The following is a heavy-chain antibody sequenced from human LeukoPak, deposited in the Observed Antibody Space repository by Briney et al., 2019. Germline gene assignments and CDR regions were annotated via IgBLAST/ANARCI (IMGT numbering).Heavy chain of an antibody. Sequence: ASVKVSCKASGYTFTSYDINWVRQATGQGLEWMGWMNPNSGNTGYAQKFQGRVTITRNTSISTAYMELSSLRAEDTAVYYCAKDSAVANYYYYYMDVWGKGTTVTISS. CDR1: GYTFTSYD. J-gene: IGHJ6*03. V-gene: IGHV1-8*03. D-gene: IGHD6-19*01. CDR3: AKDSAVANYYYYYMDV. CDR2: MNPNSGNT.